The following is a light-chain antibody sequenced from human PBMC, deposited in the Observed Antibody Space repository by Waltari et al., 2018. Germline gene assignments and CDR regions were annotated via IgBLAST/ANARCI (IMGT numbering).Light chain of an antibody. CDR3: QSYDSSLSGSV. J-gene: IGLJ2*01. Sequence: QSVLTQPPSVSGAPGQRVTIPCPGRSSNIGAGYDVHWYQQLPGTAPKLLIYGNSNRPSGVPDRFSGSKSGTSASLAITGLQAEDEADYYCQSYDSSLSGSVFGGGTKLTVL. CDR2: GNS. V-gene: IGLV1-40*01. CDR1: SSNIGAGYD.